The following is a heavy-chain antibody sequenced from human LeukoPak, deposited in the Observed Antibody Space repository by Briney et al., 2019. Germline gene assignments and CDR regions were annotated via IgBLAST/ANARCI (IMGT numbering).Heavy chain of an antibody. J-gene: IGHJ5*02. D-gene: IGHD3-10*01. CDR1: GFTFSGYG. Sequence: GGSLRLSCAASGFTFSGYGMSWVRQAPGKGLEWVSAISGSGGSTYYADSVKGRFTISRDNSKNTLYLQMNSLRAEDTAVYYCAKDRFGGSMVRGSAAWFDPWGQGTLVTVSS. CDR2: ISGSGGST. V-gene: IGHV3-23*01. CDR3: AKDRFGGSMVRGSAAWFDP.